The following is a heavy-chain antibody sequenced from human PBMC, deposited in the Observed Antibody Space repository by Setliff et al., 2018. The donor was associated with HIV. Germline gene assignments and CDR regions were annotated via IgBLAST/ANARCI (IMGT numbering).Heavy chain of an antibody. Sequence: KTSETLSLTCAVYGGSLSDSYYNWFRQPPGKGLEWIGEISHSGRTSYNSSLKSRVTMSVDASKNHISLTLTSLTAADTAVYYCARDQRLPGVQPPYWYFDLWGCGTLVTVSS. CDR2: ISHSGRT. V-gene: IGHV4-34*01. J-gene: IGHJ2*01. CDR1: GGSLSDSY. CDR3: ARDQRLPGVQPPYWYFDL. D-gene: IGHD6-25*01.